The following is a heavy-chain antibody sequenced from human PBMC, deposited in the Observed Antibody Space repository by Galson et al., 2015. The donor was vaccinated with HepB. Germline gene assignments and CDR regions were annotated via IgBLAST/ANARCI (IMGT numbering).Heavy chain of an antibody. V-gene: IGHV1-69*06. CDR2: IIPIFGTA. J-gene: IGHJ6*02. CDR3: AGAHVHGDSSGYYYGMDV. CDR1: GCTFSSYA. Sequence: SVKVSCKASGCTFSSYAISWVRQAPGQGLEWMGGIIPIFGTANYAQKFQGRVTITADKSTSTAYMELSSLRSEDTAVYYCAGAHVHGDSSGYYYGMDVWGQATTVTVSS. D-gene: IGHD3-22*01.